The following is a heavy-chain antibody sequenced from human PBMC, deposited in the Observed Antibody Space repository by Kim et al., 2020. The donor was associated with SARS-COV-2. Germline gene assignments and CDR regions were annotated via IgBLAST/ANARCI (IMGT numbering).Heavy chain of an antibody. D-gene: IGHD3-22*01. V-gene: IGHV4-39*07. Sequence: SETLSLTCTVSGGSISSSSYYWGWIRQPPGKGLEWIGSIYYSGSTYYNPSLKSRVTISVDTSKNQFSLKLSSVTAADTAVYYCARRDYYDSSGYPDAFDIWAQGTMVTLS. CDR1: GGSISSSSYY. CDR2: IYYSGST. CDR3: ARRDYYDSSGYPDAFDI. J-gene: IGHJ3*02.